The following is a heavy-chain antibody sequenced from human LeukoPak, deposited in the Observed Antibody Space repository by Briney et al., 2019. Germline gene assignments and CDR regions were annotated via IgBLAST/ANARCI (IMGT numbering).Heavy chain of an antibody. CDR1: GGSISSGDYY. V-gene: IGHV4-30-4*01. CDR2: IYYSGST. D-gene: IGHD3-22*01. J-gene: IGHJ1*01. CDR3: ARDGPTDYYDSSGYGYFQH. Sequence: SETLSLTCTVSGGSISSGDYYWSWIRQPPGKGLEWIGYIYYSGSTYYNPSLKSRVTISVDTSKNQFSLKLSSVTAADTAVYYCARDGPTDYYDSSGYGYFQHWGQGTLVTVSS.